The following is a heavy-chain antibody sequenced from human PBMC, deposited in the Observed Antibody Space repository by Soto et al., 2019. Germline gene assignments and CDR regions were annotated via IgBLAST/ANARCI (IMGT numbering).Heavy chain of an antibody. CDR3: ADSWLPTSY. V-gene: IGHV3-74*01. J-gene: IGHJ4*02. D-gene: IGHD3-10*01. Sequence: HPGGALRLSCAASGFSCSHYLMHWVRQAPGKGLVWVSRISPDGRTTTYADSVKGRFTISRDNAKSTLYLQMNSLTVEDGAVYYCADSWLPTSYWGPGTLVTVSS. CDR2: ISPDGRTT. CDR1: GFSCSHYL.